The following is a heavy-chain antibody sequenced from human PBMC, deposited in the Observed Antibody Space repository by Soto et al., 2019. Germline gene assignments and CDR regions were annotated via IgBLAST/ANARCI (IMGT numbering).Heavy chain of an antibody. Sequence: QLQLQESGPGLVKPSETLSLTCTVSGGSISSSSYYWGWIRQPPGKGLEWIGSIYYSGSTYYNPSLKSRVTISVDTSKNQFSLKLSSVTAADTAVYYCARLQWFVDPTSDYWGQGTLVTVSS. CDR2: IYYSGST. CDR3: ARLQWFVDPTSDY. V-gene: IGHV4-39*01. CDR1: GGSISSSSYY. D-gene: IGHD3-10*01. J-gene: IGHJ4*02.